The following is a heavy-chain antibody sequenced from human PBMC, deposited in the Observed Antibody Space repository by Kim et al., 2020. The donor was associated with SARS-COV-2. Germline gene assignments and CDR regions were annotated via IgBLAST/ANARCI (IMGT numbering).Heavy chain of an antibody. V-gene: IGHV3-21*01. CDR3: ARARATLGRPFDMLD. CDR2: ISSSSSYI. CDR1: GFTFSSYS. Sequence: GGSLRLSCAASGFTFSSYSMNWVRQAPGKGLEWVSSISSSSSYIYYADSVKGRFTISRDNAKNSLYLQMNSLRAEDTAVYYCARARATLGRPFDMLDWGQGTLVTVSS. D-gene: IGHD3-16*01. J-gene: IGHJ4*02.